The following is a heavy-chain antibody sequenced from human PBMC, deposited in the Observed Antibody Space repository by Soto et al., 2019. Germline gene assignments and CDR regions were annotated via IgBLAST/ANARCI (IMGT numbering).Heavy chain of an antibody. Sequence: GGSLRLSCAASGFTFSSYGMHWVRQAPGKGLEWVAVIWYDGSNKYYADSVKGRFTISRDNSKNTLYLQMNSLRAEDTAVYYCARAPRGSVFSGFFQYEYCYSYSMDFWGPALTVTL. V-gene: IGHV3-33*01. CDR1: GFTFSSYG. J-gene: IGHJ6*01. D-gene: IGHD6-25*01. CDR3: ARAPRGSVFSGFFQYEYCYSYSMDF. CDR2: IWYDGSNK.